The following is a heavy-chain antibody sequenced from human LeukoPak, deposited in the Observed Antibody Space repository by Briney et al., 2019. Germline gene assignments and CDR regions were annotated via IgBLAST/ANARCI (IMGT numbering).Heavy chain of an antibody. D-gene: IGHD3-22*01. V-gene: IGHV4-59*01. CDR3: ARCYDSSGYYCRYFDY. CDR1: GGSISSYY. J-gene: IGHJ4*02. Sequence: SETLSLTCTVSGGSISSYYWSWIRQPPGKGLEWIGYIYYSGSTHYNPSLKSRVTISVDTSKNQFSLKLSSVTAADTAVYYCARCYDSSGYYCRYFDYWGQGTLVTVSS. CDR2: IYYSGST.